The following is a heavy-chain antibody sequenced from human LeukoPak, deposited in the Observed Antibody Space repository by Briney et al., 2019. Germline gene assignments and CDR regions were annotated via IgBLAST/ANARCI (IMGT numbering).Heavy chain of an antibody. D-gene: IGHD2-2*02. J-gene: IGHJ4*02. CDR3: ARDLARYCSSTSCYTGNGFY. CDR2: ISYDGSNK. V-gene: IGHV3-30-3*01. CDR1: GFTFKLYW. Sequence: PGGSLRLSCAASGFTFKLYWMHWVRQAPGKGLEWVAVISYDGSNKYYADSVKGRFTISRDNSKNTLYLQMNSLRAEDTAVYYCARDLARYCSSTSCYTGNGFYWGQGTLVTVSS.